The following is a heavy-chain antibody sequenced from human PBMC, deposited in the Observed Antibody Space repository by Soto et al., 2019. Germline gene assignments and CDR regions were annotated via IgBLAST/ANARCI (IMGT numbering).Heavy chain of an antibody. D-gene: IGHD1-7*01. CDR2: ISSSGSTI. CDR1: GFTFSDYY. J-gene: IGHJ5*02. V-gene: IGHV3-11*01. CDR3: ARDKNWNYVHWFDP. Sequence: GGSLRLSCAASGFTFSDYYMSWIRQAPGKGLEWVSYISSSGSTIYYADSVKGRFTISRDNAKNSLYLQMNSLRAEDTAVYYCARDKNWNYVHWFDPWGQGTLVTVSS.